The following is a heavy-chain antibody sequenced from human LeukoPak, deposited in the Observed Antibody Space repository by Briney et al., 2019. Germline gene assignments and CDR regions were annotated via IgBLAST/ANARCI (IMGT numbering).Heavy chain of an antibody. CDR3: ARDRGYSTFDY. Sequence: GGSLRPSCAASAFTFSNYWMSWVRQAPGKGLEWVANIKEDGSGINYVDSVKGRFTISRDNAKNSLYLQMNSLRVDDTAVYYCARDRGYSTFDYWGQGTLVTVSS. V-gene: IGHV3-7*01. CDR2: IKEDGSGI. CDR1: AFTFSNYW. J-gene: IGHJ4*02. D-gene: IGHD4-23*01.